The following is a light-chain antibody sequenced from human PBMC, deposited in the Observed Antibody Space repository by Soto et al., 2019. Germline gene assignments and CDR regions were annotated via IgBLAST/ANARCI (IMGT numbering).Light chain of an antibody. CDR2: KAS. CDR1: QGISTS. CDR3: QQYNSYPHT. J-gene: IGKJ2*01. V-gene: IGKV1-5*03. Sequence: DIQMTQSPSTLSASVGDRVTITCRANQGISTSLAWYQQKPGKAPKLLIYKASSLDIGVSSTFSGSGSGTGFTLTISSLQPDDFATYYCQQYNSYPHTFGQGTKVDLK.